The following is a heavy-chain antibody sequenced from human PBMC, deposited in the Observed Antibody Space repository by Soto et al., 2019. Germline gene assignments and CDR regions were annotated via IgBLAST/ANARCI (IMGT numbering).Heavy chain of an antibody. V-gene: IGHV3-7*01. CDR2: IKQDGSEK. CDR1: GFTFSSYG. Sequence: GGSLRLSCAASGFTFSSYGMHWVRQAPGKGLEWVANIKQDGSEKYYVDSVKGRFTISRDNAKNSLYLQMNSLRAEDTAVYYCARDPRGNYDFWSGYYDYWGQGTLVTVSS. CDR3: ARDPRGNYDFWSGYYDY. J-gene: IGHJ4*02. D-gene: IGHD3-3*01.